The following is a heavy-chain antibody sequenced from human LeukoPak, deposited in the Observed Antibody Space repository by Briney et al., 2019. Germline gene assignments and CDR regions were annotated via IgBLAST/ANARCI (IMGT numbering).Heavy chain of an antibody. CDR3: ARGQSSSWTTPPYNWFDP. D-gene: IGHD6-13*01. Sequence: SETLSLTCAVSGGSISSGGYSWSWIRQPPGKGLEWIGYIYHSGSTYYNPSLKSRVTISVDRSKNQFSLKLSSVTAADTAVYYCARGQSSSWTTPPYNWFDPWGQGTLVTVSS. V-gene: IGHV4-30-2*01. J-gene: IGHJ5*02. CDR1: GGSISSGGYS. CDR2: IYHSGST.